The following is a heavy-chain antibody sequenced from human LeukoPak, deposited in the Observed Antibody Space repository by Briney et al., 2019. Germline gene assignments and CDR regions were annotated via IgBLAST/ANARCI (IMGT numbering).Heavy chain of an antibody. CDR1: GFTFSSYW. CDR2: INSDGSST. Sequence: GGSLRLSCAASGFTFSSYWMHWVRQAPGKGLVWVSRINSDGSSTSYADSVKGRFTISRDNSKNTLYLQMNSLRPEDTAVYYCVRAIESIDYWGDGFDIWGQGTMVTVSS. D-gene: IGHD3-22*01. CDR3: VRAIESIDYWGDGFDI. V-gene: IGHV3-74*01. J-gene: IGHJ3*02.